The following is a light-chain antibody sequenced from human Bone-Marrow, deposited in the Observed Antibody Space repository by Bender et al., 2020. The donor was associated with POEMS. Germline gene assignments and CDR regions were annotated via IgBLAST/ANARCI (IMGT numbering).Light chain of an antibody. CDR2: EGT. CDR1: SFDIGSYNL. V-gene: IGLV2-23*01. Sequence: QSALTQPASVSGSPGQSITISCAGTSFDIGSYNLVSWYQHRPGKAPKLIIYEGTKRPSGVSSRFSASKSGSTASLTISGLQAEDEADYYCCSYSGTTSYLFGTGTKVTVL. CDR3: CSYSGTTSYL. J-gene: IGLJ1*01.